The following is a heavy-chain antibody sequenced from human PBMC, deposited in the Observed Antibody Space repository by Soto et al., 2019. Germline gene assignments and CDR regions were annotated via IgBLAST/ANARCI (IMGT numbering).Heavy chain of an antibody. V-gene: IGHV1-3*01. J-gene: IGHJ5*02. CDR2: INAGNGNT. CDR3: ARVYYDILTGSHLRWFDP. D-gene: IGHD3-9*01. Sequence: GASVKVSCKASGYTFTSYAMHWVRQAPGQRLEWMGWINAGNGNTKYSQKFQGRVTITRDTSASTAYMELSSLRSEDTAVYYCARVYYDILTGSHLRWFDPWGQGTLVTVPQ. CDR1: GYTFTSYA.